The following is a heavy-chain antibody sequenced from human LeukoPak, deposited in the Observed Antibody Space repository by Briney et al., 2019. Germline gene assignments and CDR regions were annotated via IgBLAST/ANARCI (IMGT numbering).Heavy chain of an antibody. CDR1: GYTLTELS. V-gene: IGHV1-24*01. Sequence: ASVKVSCKVSGYTLTELSMHWVRQAPGKGLEWMGGFDPEDGETIYAQKFQGRVTMTEDTSTDTAYMELSSLRSEDTAVYYCATDLYYYGSGTKRDYWGQGTLVTVSS. J-gene: IGHJ4*02. CDR2: FDPEDGET. CDR3: ATDLYYYGSGTKRDY. D-gene: IGHD3-10*01.